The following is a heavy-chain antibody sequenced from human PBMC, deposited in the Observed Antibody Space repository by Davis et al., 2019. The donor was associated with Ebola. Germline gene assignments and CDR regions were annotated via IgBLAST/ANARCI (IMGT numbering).Heavy chain of an antibody. J-gene: IGHJ5*02. V-gene: IGHV1-18*04. Sequence: AASVKVSCKTSGYTFSSHAITWVRQAPGQGLEWMGWISANNGKTNYVQKVQGRVTMTTDTSTSTAYMELRSLRSDDTAVYYCARDLGGMIEALGWFDPWGQGTLVTVSS. D-gene: IGHD3-22*01. CDR3: ARDLGGMIEALGWFDP. CDR2: ISANNGKT. CDR1: GYTFSSHA.